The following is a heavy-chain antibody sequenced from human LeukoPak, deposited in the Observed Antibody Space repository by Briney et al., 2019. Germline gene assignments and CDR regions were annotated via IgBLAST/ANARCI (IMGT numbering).Heavy chain of an antibody. CDR3: ARGDSYSSSWYWFDP. J-gene: IGHJ5*02. Sequence: ASVKVSCKASGYTFTGYYMHWVRQAPGQGLEWMGWINPNSGGTNYAQKFQGRVTMTRDTSISTAYMELSRLRSDDTAAYYCARGDSYSSSWYWFDPWGQGTLVTVSS. V-gene: IGHV1-2*02. D-gene: IGHD6-13*01. CDR2: INPNSGGT. CDR1: GYTFTGYY.